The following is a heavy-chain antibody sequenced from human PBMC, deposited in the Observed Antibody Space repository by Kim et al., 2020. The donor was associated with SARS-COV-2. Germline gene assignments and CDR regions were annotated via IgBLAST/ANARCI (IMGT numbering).Heavy chain of an antibody. CDR2: ISSSGSTI. V-gene: IGHV3-48*03. Sequence: GGSLRLSCAASGFTFSSYEINWVRQAPGKGLEWVSYISSSGSTIYYADSVKGRFTISRDNAKNSLYLQMNSLRAEDTAVYYCAREDSSGYYYKNYYFDYWGQGTLVTVSS. J-gene: IGHJ4*02. CDR3: AREDSSGYYYKNYYFDY. D-gene: IGHD3-22*01. CDR1: GFTFSSYE.